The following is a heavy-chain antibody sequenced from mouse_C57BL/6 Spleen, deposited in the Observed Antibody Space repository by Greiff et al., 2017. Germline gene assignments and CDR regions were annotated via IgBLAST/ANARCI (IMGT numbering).Heavy chain of an antibody. J-gene: IGHJ3*01. CDR3: ARLLTTVAPFAY. Sequence: QVKLQQSGAELVRPGTSVKVSCKASGYAFTNYLIEGVKQRPGQGLEWIGVINPGSGGTNYTEKFKGKATLTADKSYSTAYMQLSILTSEDSAVYICARLLTTVAPFAYWGQGTLGTVSA. V-gene: IGHV1-54*01. CDR2: INPGSGGT. CDR1: GYAFTNYL. D-gene: IGHD1-1*01.